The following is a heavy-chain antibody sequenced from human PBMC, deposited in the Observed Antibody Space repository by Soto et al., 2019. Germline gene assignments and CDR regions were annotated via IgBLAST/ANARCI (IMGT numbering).Heavy chain of an antibody. Sequence: SETLSLTCSVSGSPISSYYWSWFRQPPGQGLEWLGYVYYTGTTTYNPSLKSRLTISLDTSKTQFSLKLGSVTAADTAVYYCARRGTTKRGMDVWGQGTTVTVSS. CDR3: ARRGTTKRGMDV. J-gene: IGHJ6*02. V-gene: IGHV4-59*08. CDR2: VYYTGTT. D-gene: IGHD4-17*01. CDR1: GSPISSYY.